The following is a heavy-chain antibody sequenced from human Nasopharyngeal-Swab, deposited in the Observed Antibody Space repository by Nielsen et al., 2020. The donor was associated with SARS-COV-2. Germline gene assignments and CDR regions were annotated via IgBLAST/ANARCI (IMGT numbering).Heavy chain of an antibody. Sequence: SETLSLTCAVYGGSFSGHYWSWIRQPPGKGLEWIGEINPSGTTNYKPSLKSRVTISVDTSKNQFSLKVRSVSAADTAIYFCARGRGGQQLVRTYYYYGLDVWGQGTTVTVSS. CDR3: ARGRGGQQLVRTYYYYGLDV. D-gene: IGHD1-1*01. CDR1: GGSFSGHY. CDR2: INPSGTT. V-gene: IGHV4-34*01. J-gene: IGHJ6*02.